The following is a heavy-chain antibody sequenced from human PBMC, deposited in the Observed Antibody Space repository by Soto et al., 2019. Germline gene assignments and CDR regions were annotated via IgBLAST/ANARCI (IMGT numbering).Heavy chain of an antibody. Sequence: GGSLRLSCAASGFPFGENAMSWVRQAPGKGLEWVSGISDSGATTYYADSVRGRFTISRDNSKNTLYLQMNSLRAEDTAVYYCTRDLSSSSPYYGMDVWGQGTTVTVSS. D-gene: IGHD6-6*01. CDR2: ISDSGATT. CDR3: TRDLSSSSPYYGMDV. J-gene: IGHJ6*02. CDR1: GFPFGENA. V-gene: IGHV3-23*01.